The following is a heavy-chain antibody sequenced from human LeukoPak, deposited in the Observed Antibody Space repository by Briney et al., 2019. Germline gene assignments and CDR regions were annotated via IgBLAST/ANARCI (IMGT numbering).Heavy chain of an antibody. CDR1: GFTFSDYY. V-gene: IGHV3-11*01. Sequence: GGSLRLSCAASGFTFSDYYMSWIRQAPGKGLEWVSYISSSGGTIYYADSVKGRFTISRDNAKNSLYLQMNSLRAEDTAVYYCARVASRDGYNSVDYWGQGTLVTVSS. D-gene: IGHD5-24*01. CDR3: ARVASRDGYNSVDY. CDR2: ISSSGGTI. J-gene: IGHJ4*02.